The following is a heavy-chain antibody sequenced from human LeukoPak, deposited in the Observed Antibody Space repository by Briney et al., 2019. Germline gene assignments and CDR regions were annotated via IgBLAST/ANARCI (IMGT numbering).Heavy chain of an antibody. CDR2: ISQDGSGK. V-gene: IGHV3-7*01. Sequence: TGGSLRLSCEASGFTSGSYYMSWVRQAPGEGLEWVACISQDGSGKYYLDSVKGRFAISRDNAKNSLYLQMNSQRVEDTAVYYCTTAGDDFKEGRVHWGQGTLVIVSS. J-gene: IGHJ4*02. CDR1: GFTSGSYY. D-gene: IGHD5-24*01. CDR3: TTAGDDFKEGRVH.